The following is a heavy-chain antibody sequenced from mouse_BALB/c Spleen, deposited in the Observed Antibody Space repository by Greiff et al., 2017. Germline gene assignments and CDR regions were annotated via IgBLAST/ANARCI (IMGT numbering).Heavy chain of an antibody. CDR3: ARGFITTVVAPSYYAMDY. Sequence: DVQLQESGPELVKPGASVKIPCKASGYTFTDYNMDWVKQSHGKSLEWIGDINPNNGGTIYNQKFKGKATLTVDKSSSTAYMELRSLTSEDTAVYYCARGFITTVVAPSYYAMDYWGQGTSVTVSS. CDR1: GYTFTDYN. CDR2: INPNNGGT. D-gene: IGHD1-1*01. V-gene: IGHV1-18*01. J-gene: IGHJ4*01.